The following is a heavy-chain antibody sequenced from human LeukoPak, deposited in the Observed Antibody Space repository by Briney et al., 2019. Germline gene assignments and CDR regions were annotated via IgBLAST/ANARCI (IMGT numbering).Heavy chain of an antibody. Sequence: PGRSLRLSCAASGFTFSSYAMHWVRQAPGKGLEWVAVISYDGSNKYYADSVKGRFTISRDNSKNTLYLQLNSLRAEDTAVYYCATSRGAPIAVFGVLIRPFDHWGQGTLVTVSS. V-gene: IGHV3-30-3*01. D-gene: IGHD3-3*01. CDR2: ISYDGSNK. CDR3: ATSRGAPIAVFGVLIRPFDH. CDR1: GFTFSSYA. J-gene: IGHJ4*02.